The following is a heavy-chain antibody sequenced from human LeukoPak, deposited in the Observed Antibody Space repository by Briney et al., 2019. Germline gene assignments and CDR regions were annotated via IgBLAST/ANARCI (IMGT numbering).Heavy chain of an antibody. CDR2: VSGSGGST. CDR1: GLTFSSYA. V-gene: IGHV3-23*01. CDR3: ARDGGKGGTMIVVAY. Sequence: GGSLRLSCVTSGLTFSSYAMSWVRQAPGKGLEWVSGVSGSGGSTYYTDSVKGRFTISRDNSKNTLYLQMNSLRAEDTAVYYCARDGGKGGTMIVVAYWGQGTLVTVSS. J-gene: IGHJ4*02. D-gene: IGHD3-22*01.